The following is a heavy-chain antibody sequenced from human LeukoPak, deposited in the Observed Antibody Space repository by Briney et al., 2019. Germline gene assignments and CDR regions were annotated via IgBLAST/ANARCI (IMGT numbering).Heavy chain of an antibody. CDR3: ARDNGGSYPEYFQH. Sequence: GGSLRLSCAASGFAVSSNHMNWVRQAPGKGLEWVANIKQDGSEKYYVDSVKGRFTISRDNAKNSLYLQMNSLRAEDTAVYYCARDNGGSYPEYFQHWGQGTLVTVSS. CDR1: GFAVSSNH. V-gene: IGHV3-7*01. D-gene: IGHD1-26*01. J-gene: IGHJ1*01. CDR2: IKQDGSEK.